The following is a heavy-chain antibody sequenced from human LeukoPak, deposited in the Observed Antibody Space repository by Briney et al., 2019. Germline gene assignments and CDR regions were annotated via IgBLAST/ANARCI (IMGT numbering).Heavy chain of an antibody. D-gene: IGHD3-9*01. Sequence: SETLSLTYTVSGGSISTYFWTWIRQPPGKRLEWIGYISNSGTTNYNPSLKSRVTISVDTSKNQFSLKVTSVTAADTAVYYCARGALTGPFYFDYWGQGTLVTVSS. V-gene: IGHV4-59*01. CDR3: ARGALTGPFYFDY. CDR1: GGSISTYF. J-gene: IGHJ4*02. CDR2: ISNSGTT.